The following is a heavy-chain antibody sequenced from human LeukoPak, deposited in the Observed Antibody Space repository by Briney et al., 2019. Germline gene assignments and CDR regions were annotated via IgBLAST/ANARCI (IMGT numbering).Heavy chain of an antibody. D-gene: IGHD1-14*01. V-gene: IGHV3-21*01. CDR2: ISGNSNYI. CDR1: GFIFSSYT. J-gene: IGHJ3*02. CDR3: ARDPTRNPEGHDAFDI. Sequence: GGSLRLSCAASGFIFSSYTINWVRQAPGKGLEWVSSISGNSNYIYYADSVKGRFTISRDSAKSSLYLQMNSLRAEDTAVYYCARDPTRNPEGHDAFDIGGQGTMVTVSS.